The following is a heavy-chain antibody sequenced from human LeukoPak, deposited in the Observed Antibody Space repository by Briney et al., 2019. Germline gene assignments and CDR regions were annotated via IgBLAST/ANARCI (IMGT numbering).Heavy chain of an antibody. CDR2: IRSKANSYAT. CDR1: GFTFSGSA. J-gene: IGHJ4*02. Sequence: PGGSLRLSCAASGFTFSGSAMHWVRQASGEGLEWVGRIRSKANSYATAYAASVKGRFTISRDDSKNTAYLQMNSLKTEDTAVYYCTRPPWGYSSSSGDYWGQGTLVTVSS. V-gene: IGHV3-73*01. D-gene: IGHD6-6*01. CDR3: TRPPWGYSSSSGDY.